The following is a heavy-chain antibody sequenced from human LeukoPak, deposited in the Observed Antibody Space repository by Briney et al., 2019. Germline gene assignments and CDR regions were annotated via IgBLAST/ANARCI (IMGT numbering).Heavy chain of an antibody. CDR2: ISSSSYI. J-gene: IGHJ4*02. Sequence: PGGSLRLSCAASGFTFSSYSMNWVRQAPGKGLDWVSSISSSSYIYYADSVKGRFTISRDNAKNSLYLQMNRPRAEDTAVYYCARDRHQRGYSYGTLDYWGQGTLVTVSS. CDR3: ARDRHQRGYSYGTLDY. CDR1: GFTFSSYS. D-gene: IGHD5-18*01. V-gene: IGHV3-21*01.